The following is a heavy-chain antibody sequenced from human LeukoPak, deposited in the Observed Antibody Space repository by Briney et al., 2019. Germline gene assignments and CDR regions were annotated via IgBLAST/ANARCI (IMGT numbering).Heavy chain of an antibody. CDR1: GYTLTELS. CDR2: FDPEDGET. CDR3: ATDFGGDPSMDV. J-gene: IGHJ6*02. V-gene: IGHV1-24*01. Sequence: ASVKVSCKVSGYTLTELSMHWVRQAPGKGLEWMGGFDPEDGETTYAQKFQGRATMTEDTSTDTAYMELSSLRSEDTAVYYCATDFGGDPSMDVWGQGTTVTVSS. D-gene: IGHD2-21*02.